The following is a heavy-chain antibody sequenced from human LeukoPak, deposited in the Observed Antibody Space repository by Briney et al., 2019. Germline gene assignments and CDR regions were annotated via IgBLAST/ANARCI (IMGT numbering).Heavy chain of an antibody. CDR1: GYTFNKYG. CDR3: ARDLEYSSSC. D-gene: IGHD6-13*01. J-gene: IGHJ4*02. CDR2: INPNSGGT. Sequence: ASVKVSCKASGYTFNKYGISWVRQAPGQGLEWMGWINPNSGGTNYAQKFQGRVTMTRDTSISTAYMELSRLRSDDTAVYYCARDLEYSSSCWGQGTLVTVSS. V-gene: IGHV1-2*02.